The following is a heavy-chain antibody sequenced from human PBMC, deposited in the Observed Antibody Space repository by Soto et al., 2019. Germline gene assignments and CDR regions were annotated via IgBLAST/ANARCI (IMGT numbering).Heavy chain of an antibody. CDR2: INPNSGGT. CDR1: GYSFTGYY. CDR3: ATLSTGHYYDSSGNYFFDY. J-gene: IGHJ4*02. Sequence: VPVKVCCKASGYSFTGYYMYWVRQATGKGLEWMGWINPNSGGTNYAQKLQGRVTMTTDTSTSTAYMELRSLRSDDTAVYYCATLSTGHYYDSSGNYFFDYWGQGTLVTVSS. D-gene: IGHD3-22*01. V-gene: IGHV1-2*02.